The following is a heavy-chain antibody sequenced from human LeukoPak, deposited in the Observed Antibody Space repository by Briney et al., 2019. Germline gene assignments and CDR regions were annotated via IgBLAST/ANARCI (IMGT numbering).Heavy chain of an antibody. Sequence: PGASVKVSCKTSGYTFTDYYMHWVRQAPGQGLEWMGWINPNGGDTNYAQKFQGRFTMTRDTSISTAYMELSSLRSDDTAVFYCARGELHIDYWGQGTLVTVSS. D-gene: IGHD1-26*01. CDR2: INPNGGDT. CDR3: ARGELHIDY. J-gene: IGHJ4*02. V-gene: IGHV1-2*02. CDR1: GYTFTDYY.